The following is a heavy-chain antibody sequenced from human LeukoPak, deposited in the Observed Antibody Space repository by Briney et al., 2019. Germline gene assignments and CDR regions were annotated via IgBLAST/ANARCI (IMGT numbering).Heavy chain of an antibody. D-gene: IGHD3-10*01. Sequence: SGTLSLTCAVSGGSISSSNWWSWVRQPPGKGLEWIGEIYHSGSTNYNPSLKSRVTISVDKSKNQFSLKLSSVAAADTAVYYCARNPLWFGGVKGDYWGQGTLVTVSS. V-gene: IGHV4-4*02. CDR1: GGSISSSNW. J-gene: IGHJ4*02. CDR2: IYHSGST. CDR3: ARNPLWFGGVKGDY.